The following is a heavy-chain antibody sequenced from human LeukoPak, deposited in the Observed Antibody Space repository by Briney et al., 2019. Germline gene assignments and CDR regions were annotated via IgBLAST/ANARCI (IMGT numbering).Heavy chain of an antibody. V-gene: IGHV3-23*01. CDR3: ARDWEGSGSYYKLGY. D-gene: IGHD3-10*01. Sequence: GGSLRLSCAASGFTFSSYAMSWVRQAPGKGLEWVSAISGSGGSTYYADSVKGRFTISGDNSKNTLYLQMNSLRAEDTAVYYCARDWEGSGSYYKLGYWGQGTLVTVSS. J-gene: IGHJ4*02. CDR2: ISGSGGST. CDR1: GFTFSSYA.